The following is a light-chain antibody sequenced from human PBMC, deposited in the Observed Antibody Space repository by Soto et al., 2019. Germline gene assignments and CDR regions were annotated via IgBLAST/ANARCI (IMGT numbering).Light chain of an antibody. Sequence: DIQMTRFPSSLSASVRDRVTITCRASQTINNYLNWYQQIPGKAPKLLIYAANNLQSGVPSRFSGRGSGTVFTLTITGLQPEDFTTYHCQQSSNSPPTFGQGTKLEI. J-gene: IGKJ2*01. V-gene: IGKV1-39*01. CDR3: QQSSNSPPT. CDR1: QTINNY. CDR2: AAN.